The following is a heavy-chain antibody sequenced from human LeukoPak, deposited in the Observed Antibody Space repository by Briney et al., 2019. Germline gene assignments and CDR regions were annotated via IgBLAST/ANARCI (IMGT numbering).Heavy chain of an antibody. CDR1: GGSINNYY. V-gene: IGHV4-59*07. D-gene: IGHD2-2*01. J-gene: IGHJ5*01. CDR2: IFEIGNT. Sequence: SDTLSLTCSVSGGSINNYYWTWIRQPPGKGLEWVGYIFEIGNTNYNPSLKSRVTVSLETSKNQFSLRLNSVTAADTAVYYCARGMMPDWFDFWGQGTLVTVSS. CDR3: ARGMMPDWFDF.